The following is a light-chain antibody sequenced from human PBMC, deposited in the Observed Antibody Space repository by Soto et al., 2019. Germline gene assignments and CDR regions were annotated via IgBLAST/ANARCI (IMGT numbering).Light chain of an antibody. Sequence: QSALTQPRSVSGSPGQSVTISCTGTSSDVGGYKYVSWYQQHPGKAPKLMIYDVSERPSGVPDRFSGSKSGNTASLTISGLHAEDEADYYCCSYAGSPYVFGTGTKATV. CDR2: DVS. J-gene: IGLJ1*01. CDR3: CSYAGSPYV. V-gene: IGLV2-11*01. CDR1: SSDVGGYKY.